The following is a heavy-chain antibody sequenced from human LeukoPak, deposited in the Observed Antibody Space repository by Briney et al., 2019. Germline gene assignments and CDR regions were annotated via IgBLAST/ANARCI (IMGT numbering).Heavy chain of an antibody. V-gene: IGHV3-11*01. J-gene: IGHJ4*02. CDR3: ARRGGSGSYSDPLDY. D-gene: IGHD3-10*01. CDR2: ISSSGSTI. CDR1: GFTFSDYY. Sequence: GGSLRLSCVASGFTFSDYYMSWIRQAPGKGLEWVSYISSSGSTIYYADSVKGRFTISRDNAKNSLYLQMNSLRAEDTAVYYCARRGGSGSYSDPLDYWGQGTLVTVSS.